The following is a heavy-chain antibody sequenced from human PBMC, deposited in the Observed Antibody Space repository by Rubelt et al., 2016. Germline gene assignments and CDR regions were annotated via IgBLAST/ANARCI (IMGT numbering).Heavy chain of an antibody. Sequence: QVQLVQSGAEVKKPGASVKVSCKASGYTFSNYGISWVRQAPGQGLQWMGWMDPNSGNTGYAQKFQGRITMTRSTSISTAYMELNTLRSEDTAVYYCARMTYTSSEDAINWFDPWGQGTLVTVSS. J-gene: IGHJ5*02. CDR1: GYTFSNYG. D-gene: IGHD3-22*01. V-gene: IGHV1-8*02. CDR3: ARMTYTSSEDAINWFDP. CDR2: MDPNSGNT.